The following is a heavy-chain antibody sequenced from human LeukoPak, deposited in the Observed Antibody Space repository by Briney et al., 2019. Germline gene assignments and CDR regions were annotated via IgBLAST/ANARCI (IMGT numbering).Heavy chain of an antibody. CDR1: GGSVSSGSYY. D-gene: IGHD3-3*01. J-gene: IGHJ5*02. V-gene: IGHV4-61*01. Sequence: PSETLSLTCTGSGGSVSSGSYYWSWIRQPPGKGLEWIGYIYYSGSTNYNPSLKSRVTISVDTSKNQFSLKLSSVTAADTAVYYCARGYDFWSGYPYNWFDPWGQGTLVTVSS. CDR2: IYYSGST. CDR3: ARGYDFWSGYPYNWFDP.